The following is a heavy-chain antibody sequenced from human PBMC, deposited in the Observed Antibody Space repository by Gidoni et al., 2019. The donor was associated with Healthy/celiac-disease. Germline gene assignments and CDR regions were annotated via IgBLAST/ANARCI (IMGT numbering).Heavy chain of an antibody. CDR2: INHSGST. V-gene: IGHV4-34*01. CDR3: ARDYDKIDY. J-gene: IGHJ4*02. Sequence: QVQLQQWGAGLLKPSETLSLTCAVYGGSFSGYYWSWILQPPGKGLEWIVEINHSGSTNYNPSLKSRVTISVDTSKNQFSLKLSSVTAADTAVYYCARDYDKIDYWGQGTRVTVSS. CDR1: GGSFSGYY. D-gene: IGHD3-22*01.